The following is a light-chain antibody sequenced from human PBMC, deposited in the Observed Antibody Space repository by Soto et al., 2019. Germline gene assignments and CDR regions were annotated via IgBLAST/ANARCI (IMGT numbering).Light chain of an antibody. Sequence: QAVLTQPPSVSAAPGQTVTISCSGSSSNIGKNYVSWYQQFPGTAPKLLIYDNNNRPSGIPDRFSGSKSGTSATLGITGLQTGDEADYYCGTWDSSLTAVVFGGGTKLTVL. V-gene: IGLV1-51*01. J-gene: IGLJ2*01. CDR1: SSNIGKNY. CDR2: DNN. CDR3: GTWDSSLTAVV.